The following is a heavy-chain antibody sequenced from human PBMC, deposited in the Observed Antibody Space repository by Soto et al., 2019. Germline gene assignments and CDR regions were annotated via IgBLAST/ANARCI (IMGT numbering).Heavy chain of an antibody. V-gene: IGHV1-18*01. Sequence: QIQLVQSGTEVREPGASVKVSCQASGYTFTSYGIIWVRQAPGPGLELMGWISGYNNNKNYAQKYQARVTMTTDTSTRTAYMELRSLRSDDTAVYYCARVGAIAPAEGDYWGQGTLVTVSS. D-gene: IGHD6-13*01. CDR1: GYTFTSYG. CDR3: ARVGAIAPAEGDY. CDR2: ISGYNNNK. J-gene: IGHJ4*02.